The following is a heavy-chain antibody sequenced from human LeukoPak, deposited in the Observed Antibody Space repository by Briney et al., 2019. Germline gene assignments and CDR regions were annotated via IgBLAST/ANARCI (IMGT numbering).Heavy chain of an antibody. V-gene: IGHV3-15*01. CDR2: IKSKTDRGTT. CDR1: GFTFSNAW. J-gene: IGHJ4*02. D-gene: IGHD5-12*01. CDR3: ARWGHSDDDSFPTKFDY. Sequence: GGSLRLSCAVSGFTFSNAWMNWVRQAPGKGLEWVGRIKSKTDRGTTDYAAPVKGRFTISRDNAKNSLYLQMNSLRAEDTAVYYCARWGHSDDDSFPTKFDYWGQGTLVTVSS.